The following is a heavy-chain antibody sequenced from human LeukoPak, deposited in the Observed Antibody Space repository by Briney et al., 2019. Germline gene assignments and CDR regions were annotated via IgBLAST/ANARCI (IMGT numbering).Heavy chain of an antibody. J-gene: IGHJ4*02. CDR1: GFSFSDSY. Sequence: PGGSLTLSCSASGFSFSDSYMNWFRLSPEKGLEWIAYITSSGATTEYADSVKGRFTISRVNAKNSMYLQMNSLRPEDTAVYYCARDPDYGDPYWGQETRVTVSS. V-gene: IGHV3-11*01. D-gene: IGHD4/OR15-4a*01. CDR3: ARDPDYGDPY. CDR2: ITSSGATT.